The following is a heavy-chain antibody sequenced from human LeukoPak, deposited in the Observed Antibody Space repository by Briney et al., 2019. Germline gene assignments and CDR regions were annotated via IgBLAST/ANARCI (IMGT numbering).Heavy chain of an antibody. J-gene: IGHJ4*02. D-gene: IGHD2-15*01. Sequence: SETLSLTCAVYGGSFSGYYWSWIRRPPGKGLEWIGEINHSGSTNYNPSLKSRVTISVDTSKNQFSLKLSSVTAADTAVYYCARGRKRVVAAHKILDYWGQGTLVTVSS. CDR2: INHSGST. CDR1: GGSFSGYY. V-gene: IGHV4-34*01. CDR3: ARGRKRVVAAHKILDY.